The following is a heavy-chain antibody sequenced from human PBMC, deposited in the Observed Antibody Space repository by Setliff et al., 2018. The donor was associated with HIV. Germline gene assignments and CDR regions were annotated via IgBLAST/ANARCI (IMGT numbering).Heavy chain of an antibody. V-gene: IGHV4-61*09. J-gene: IGHJ3*02. Sequence: TLSLTCTVSGGSISSGSYYWSWIRQPAGKGLEWIGHIYTSGSTNYNPSLRSRVTISVDTSKNQFSLKLSSVTAADTAVYYCARDRLYCSGGSCYSVGPNDVFDIWGQGTMVTVSS. D-gene: IGHD2-15*01. CDR2: IYTSGST. CDR3: ARDRLYCSGGSCYSVGPNDVFDI. CDR1: GGSISSGSYY.